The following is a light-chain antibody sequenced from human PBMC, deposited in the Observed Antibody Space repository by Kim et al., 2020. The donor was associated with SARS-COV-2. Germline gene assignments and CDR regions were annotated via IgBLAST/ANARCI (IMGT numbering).Light chain of an antibody. CDR2: GAS. CDR3: QQFHSPLS. J-gene: IGKJ4*01. CDR1: QGIVTY. Sequence: DIQLTQSPSFLSASVGDRVTLTCRASQGIVTYLAWYQQKPGKAPNLLIYGASILQSGVPSRFRGSGSGTKFTLTISSLQPEDFATYYGQQFHSPLSFGGGTKVNIK. V-gene: IGKV1-9*01.